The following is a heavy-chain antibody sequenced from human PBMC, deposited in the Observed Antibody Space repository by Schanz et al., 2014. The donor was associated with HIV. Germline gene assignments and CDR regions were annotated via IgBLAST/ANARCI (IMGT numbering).Heavy chain of an antibody. V-gene: IGHV3-30*18. Sequence: VQLVGSGGGVVQPGRALRLSCAASGFTFSSYGMHWGRPAPGKGVGRVAVISYDGRKKYYVDSVKGRFTISRDNSKNTLYLQMNSLRAEDTAVYYCAKEATVVTLAFDIWGQGTMVTVSP. CDR3: AKEATVVTLAFDI. D-gene: IGHD4-17*01. CDR1: GFTFSSYG. CDR2: ISYDGRKK. J-gene: IGHJ3*02.